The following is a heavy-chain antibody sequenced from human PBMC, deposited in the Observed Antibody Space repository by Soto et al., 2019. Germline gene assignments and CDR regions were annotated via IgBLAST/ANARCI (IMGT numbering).Heavy chain of an antibody. D-gene: IGHD6-19*01. V-gene: IGHV4-34*01. J-gene: IGHJ4*02. CDR3: ARMAVARRFDY. CDR1: GGSFSGYY. CDR2: INHSGST. Sequence: SETLSLTCAVYGGSFSGYYWSWIRQPPGKGLEWIGEINHSGSTNYNPSLKSRVTISVDTSKNQFSLKLSSVTAADTAVYYCARMAVARRFDYWGQGTLVTVSA.